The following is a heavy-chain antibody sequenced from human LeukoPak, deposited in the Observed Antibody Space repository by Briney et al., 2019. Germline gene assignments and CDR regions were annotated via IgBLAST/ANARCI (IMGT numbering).Heavy chain of an antibody. V-gene: IGHV3-48*01. D-gene: IGHD3-10*01. Sequence: LSGGSLRLSCAASGFTFSSYSMNWVRQAPGKGLEWVSYISSSSSSTIYYADSVKGRFTISRDNAKNSLYLQMNSLRAEDTAVYYCASEGVIRGPFDYWGQGTLVTVSS. CDR3: ASEGVIRGPFDY. CDR2: ISSSSSSTI. J-gene: IGHJ4*02. CDR1: GFTFSSYS.